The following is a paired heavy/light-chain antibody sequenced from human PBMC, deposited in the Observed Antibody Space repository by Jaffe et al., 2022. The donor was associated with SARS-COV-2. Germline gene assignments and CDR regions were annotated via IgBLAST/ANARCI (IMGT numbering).Light chain of an antibody. CDR2: LGS. Sequence: DIVMTQSPLSLPVTPGEPASISCRSSQSLLHSNGDNYLDWYLQKPGQSPQLLIYLGSNRASGVPDRFSGSGSGTDFTLKISRVEAEDVGVYFCMQALQTPFTFGPGTKVDIK. J-gene: IGKJ3*01. V-gene: IGKV2-28*01. CDR3: MQALQTPFT. CDR1: QSLLHSNGDNY.
Heavy chain of an antibody. CDR2: TYYRSKWYN. CDR3: ARAFYSSSSRAGKDFYSGMDV. Sequence: QVQLQQSGPGLVKPSQILSLTCVISGDSVSSNSAAWNWIRQSPSRGLEWLGRTYYRSKWYNDYAVSVKSRITISPDTSRNQLSLQLNSVTPEDTAVYYCARAFYSSSSRAGKDFYSGMDVWGQGTTVTVSS. J-gene: IGHJ6*02. D-gene: IGHD6-6*01. CDR1: GDSVSSNSAA. V-gene: IGHV6-1*01.